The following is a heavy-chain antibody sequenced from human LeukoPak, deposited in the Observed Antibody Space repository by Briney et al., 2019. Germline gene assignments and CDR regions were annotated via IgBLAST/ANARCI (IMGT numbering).Heavy chain of an antibody. V-gene: IGHV4-34*01. D-gene: IGHD3-3*01. CDR2: INHSGST. Sequence: PSETLSLTCAVYGGSFSGYYWSWIRQPPGKGLEWIGEINHSGSTNYNPSLKSRVTISVDTSKNQFSLKLSSVTAADTAVYYCARAGSPTILNYWGQGTLVTVSS. CDR3: ARAGSPTILNY. J-gene: IGHJ4*02. CDR1: GGSFSGYY.